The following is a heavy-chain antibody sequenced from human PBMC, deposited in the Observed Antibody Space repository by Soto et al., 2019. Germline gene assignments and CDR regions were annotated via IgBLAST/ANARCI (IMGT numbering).Heavy chain of an antibody. D-gene: IGHD2-15*01. J-gene: IGHJ4*02. CDR3: ASEQLGYCSGGSCSDY. CDR2: ISSSSSYI. Sequence: PGGSLRLSCAASGFTFSSYSMNWVRQAPGKGLEWVSSISSSSSYIYYADSVKGRFTISRDNAKNSLYLQMNSLRAEDTAVYYCASEQLGYCSGGSCSDYWGQGTLVT. V-gene: IGHV3-21*01. CDR1: GFTFSSYS.